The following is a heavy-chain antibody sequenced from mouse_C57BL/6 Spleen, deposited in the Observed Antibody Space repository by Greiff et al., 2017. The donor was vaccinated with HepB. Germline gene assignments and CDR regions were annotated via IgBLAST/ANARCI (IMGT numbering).Heavy chain of an antibody. CDR1: GFTFSDYG. J-gene: IGHJ2*01. V-gene: IGHV5-17*01. CDR2: ISSGSSTI. D-gene: IGHD2-4*01. CDR3: ARSGIYDYVYYFDY. Sequence: VQLKESGGGLVKPGGSLKLSCAASGFTFSDYGMHWVRQAPEKGLEWVAYISSGSSTIYYADTVKGRFTISRDNAKNTLFLQMTSLRSEDTAMYYCARSGIYDYVYYFDYWGQGTTLTVSS.